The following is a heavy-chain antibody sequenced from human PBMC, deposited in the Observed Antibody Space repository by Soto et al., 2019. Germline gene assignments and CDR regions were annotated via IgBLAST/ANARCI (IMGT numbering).Heavy chain of an antibody. D-gene: IGHD2-15*01. CDR2: IIPILGIA. CDR1: GGTFSSYT. CDR3: ARDREVVVAATLGYYYYMDV. V-gene: IGHV1-69*04. J-gene: IGHJ6*03. Sequence: ASVKVSCKASGGTFSSYTISWVRQAPGQGLEWMGRIIPILGIANYAQKFQGRVTITADKSTSTAYMELSSLRSEDTAVYYCARDREVVVAATLGYYYYMDVWGKGTTVTVSS.